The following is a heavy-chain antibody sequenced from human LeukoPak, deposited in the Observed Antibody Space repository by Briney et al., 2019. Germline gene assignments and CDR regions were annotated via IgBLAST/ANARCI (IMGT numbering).Heavy chain of an antibody. J-gene: IGHJ4*02. CDR2: IYGSGST. Sequence: SETLSLTCTVSGDSLSSHYWSWIRQPPGKGLEWIGYIYGSGSTHYDPSLRSRVTISEDTSKNQFSLKLTFVTAADTAVYYCARNVGWYSHDSWGQGTLDTVSS. D-gene: IGHD6-19*01. V-gene: IGHV4-59*08. CDR1: GDSLSSHY. CDR3: ARNVGWYSHDS.